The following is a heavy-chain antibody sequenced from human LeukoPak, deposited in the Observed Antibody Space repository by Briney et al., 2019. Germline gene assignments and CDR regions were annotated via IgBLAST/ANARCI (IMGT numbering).Heavy chain of an antibody. D-gene: IGHD3-10*01. J-gene: IGHJ4*02. Sequence: PSETLSLTWTVSGGSISSGDYYWSWIRQPPGKGLEWIGYIYYSGSTYYNPSLKSRVTISVDTSKNQFSLKLSSVTAADTAVYYCARQDTYYYGSGSSYKDWGQGTLVTVSS. CDR2: IYYSGST. CDR3: ARQDTYYYGSGSSYKD. CDR1: GGSISSGDYY. V-gene: IGHV4-30-4*01.